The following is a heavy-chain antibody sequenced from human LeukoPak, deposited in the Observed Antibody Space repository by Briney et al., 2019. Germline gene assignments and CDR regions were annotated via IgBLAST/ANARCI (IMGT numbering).Heavy chain of an antibody. Sequence: SETLSLTCAVSGHSISSGYYWGWIRPPPGKGLEWIGSIYHSGSTYYNPSLKSRVTISVDTSKNQFSLKLSSVTAADTAVYYCARDPRRYVDTATLDYWGQGTLVTVSS. V-gene: IGHV4-38-2*02. CDR1: GHSISSGYY. J-gene: IGHJ4*02. D-gene: IGHD5-18*01. CDR3: ARDPRRYVDTATLDY. CDR2: IYHSGST.